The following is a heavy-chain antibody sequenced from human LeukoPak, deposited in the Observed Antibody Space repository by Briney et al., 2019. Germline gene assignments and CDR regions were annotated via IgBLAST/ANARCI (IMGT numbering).Heavy chain of an antibody. CDR2: IKQDGSEK. J-gene: IGHJ5*02. CDR3: ARGSGSMDSNWFDP. V-gene: IGHV3-7*01. Sequence: GGSLRLSCAASGFTFSSYWMSWVRQAPGKGLEWVANIKQDGSEKYYVDSVKGRFTISRDNAKNSLYLQMNSLRAEDTAVYYCARGSGSMDSNWFDPWGQGTLVIVSS. D-gene: IGHD3-10*01. CDR1: GFTFSSYW.